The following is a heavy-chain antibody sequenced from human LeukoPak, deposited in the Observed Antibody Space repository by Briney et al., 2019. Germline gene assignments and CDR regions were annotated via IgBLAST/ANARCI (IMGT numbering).Heavy chain of an antibody. J-gene: IGHJ6*03. Sequence: GGSLRLSCAASGFTFSSYWMSWVRQAPGKGLEWVANTKQDGSEKYYVDSVKGRFTISRDNAKNSLYLQMNSLRAEDTAVYYCARDLTVVRGVIPYYYYYMDVWGKGTTVTVSS. CDR2: TKQDGSEK. CDR3: ARDLTVVRGVIPYYYYYMDV. D-gene: IGHD3-10*01. CDR1: GFTFSSYW. V-gene: IGHV3-7*01.